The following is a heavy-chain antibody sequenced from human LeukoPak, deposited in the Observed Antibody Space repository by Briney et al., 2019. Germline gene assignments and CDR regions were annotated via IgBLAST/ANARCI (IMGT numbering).Heavy chain of an antibody. V-gene: IGHV3-23*01. J-gene: IGHJ4*02. Sequence: GGSLRPSRAASGFTFSTFVMSWVRQAPGEGLEWVSAISGSGGSTYYADSVKGRFTISRDNSKDTLYLQMNSLGADDTAVYYCAKGNWRYFDYCGQGALVTVSS. CDR2: ISGSGGST. CDR1: GFTFSTFV. CDR3: AKGNWRYFDY. D-gene: IGHD1-1*01.